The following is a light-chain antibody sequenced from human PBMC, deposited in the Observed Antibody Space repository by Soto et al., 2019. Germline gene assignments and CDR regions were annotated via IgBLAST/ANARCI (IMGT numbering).Light chain of an antibody. CDR3: ISYTGSSTSYV. CDR2: EVS. Sequence: QSALTQPASVSGSPGQSITISCAGTSGEVGGYNHVAWYQQHPGKAPKLMIYEVSKRPSGVSNRFSGSKSGNTASLNISGHQAEDEADYYCISYTGSSTSYVFGTGTKVTVL. V-gene: IGLV2-14*01. J-gene: IGLJ1*01. CDR1: SGEVGGYNH.